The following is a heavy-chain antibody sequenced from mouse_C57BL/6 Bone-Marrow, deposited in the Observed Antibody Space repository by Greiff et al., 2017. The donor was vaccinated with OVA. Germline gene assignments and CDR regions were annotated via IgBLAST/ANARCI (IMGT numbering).Heavy chain of an antibody. V-gene: IGHV14-4*01. CDR3: TISTTVFDY. D-gene: IGHD1-1*01. CDR1: GFNIKDDY. J-gene: IGHJ2*01. Sequence: VHVKQSGAELVRPGASVKLSCTASGFNIKDDYMHWVKQRPEQGLEWIGWIDPENGDTEYASKFQGKATITADTSSNTAYLQLSSLTSEDTAVYYCTISTTVFDYWGQGTTLTVSS. CDR2: IDPENGDT.